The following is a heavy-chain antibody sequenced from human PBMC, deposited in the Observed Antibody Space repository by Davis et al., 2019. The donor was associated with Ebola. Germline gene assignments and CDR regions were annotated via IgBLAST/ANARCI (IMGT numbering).Heavy chain of an antibody. CDR2: ISYDGSNK. CDR1: GFTFSSYA. V-gene: IGHV3-30-3*01. CDR3: AKAGYYDFWSGYYTPDYYYYYMDV. Sequence: PGGSLRLSCAASGFTFSSYAMHWVRQAPGKGLEWVAVISYDGSNKYYADSVKGRFTISRDNSKNTLYLQMNSLRAEDTAVYYCAKAGYYDFWSGYYTPDYYYYYMDVWGKGTTVTVSS. J-gene: IGHJ6*03. D-gene: IGHD3-3*01.